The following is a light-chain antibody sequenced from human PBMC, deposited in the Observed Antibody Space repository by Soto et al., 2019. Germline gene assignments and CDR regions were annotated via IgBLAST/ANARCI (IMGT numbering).Light chain of an antibody. CDR2: GAT. V-gene: IGKV3-15*01. Sequence: EIVLTQSPGTLSLSPGERATLCGRASQSVSSRYLAWYQQKPGQAPRLLIHGATTRATGIPARFSGSGSGTEFTLTISSLQSEDFAVYYCQQYNNWPRTFGQGTKVDI. CDR1: QSVSSRY. CDR3: QQYNNWPRT. J-gene: IGKJ1*01.